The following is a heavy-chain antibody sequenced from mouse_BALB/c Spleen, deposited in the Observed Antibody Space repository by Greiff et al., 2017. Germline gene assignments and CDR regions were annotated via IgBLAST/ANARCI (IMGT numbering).Heavy chain of an antibody. CDR1: GDSITSGY. J-gene: IGHJ4*01. D-gene: IGHD1-2*01. V-gene: IGHV3-8*02. CDR3: ARSTAKKYYYAMDY. Sequence: EVQLQQSGPSLVKPSQTLSLTCSVTGDSITSGYWNWIRKFPGNKLEYMGYISYSGSTYYNPSLKSRISITRDTSKNQYYLQLNSVTTEDTATYYCARSTAKKYYYAMDYWGQGTSVTVSS. CDR2: ISYSGST.